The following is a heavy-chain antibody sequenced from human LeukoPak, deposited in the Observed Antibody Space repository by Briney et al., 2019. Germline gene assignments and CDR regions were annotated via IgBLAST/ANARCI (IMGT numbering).Heavy chain of an antibody. Sequence: SETLSLTCAVYGGSFSGYYWSWIRQPPGKGLEWIGEINHSGSTNYNPSLKSPVTISVDTSKNQFSLKLSSATAADTAVYYCARGPRNYYDSSGSMTDWGQGTLVTVSS. D-gene: IGHD3-22*01. CDR1: GGSFSGYY. V-gene: IGHV4-34*01. CDR3: ARGPRNYYDSSGSMTD. J-gene: IGHJ4*02. CDR2: INHSGST.